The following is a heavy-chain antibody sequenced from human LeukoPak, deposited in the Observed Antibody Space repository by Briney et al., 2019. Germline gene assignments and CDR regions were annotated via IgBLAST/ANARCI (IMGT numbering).Heavy chain of an antibody. Sequence: SETLSLTCAVYGGSFSGYYWSWIRQPPGKGLEWIGEINHSGSTNYNPSLKSRVTISVDTSKNQFSLKLSSVTAADTAVYYCARGLGLLHRRFDSWGQGTLVTVSS. CDR1: GGSFSGYY. CDR3: ARGLGLLHRRFDS. D-gene: IGHD2-15*01. J-gene: IGHJ5*01. V-gene: IGHV4-34*01. CDR2: INHSGST.